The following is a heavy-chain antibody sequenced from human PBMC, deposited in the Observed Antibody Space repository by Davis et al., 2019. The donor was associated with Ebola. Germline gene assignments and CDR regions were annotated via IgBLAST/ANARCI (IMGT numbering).Heavy chain of an antibody. CDR1: GFTFSSYE. D-gene: IGHD3-3*01. V-gene: IGHV3-48*03. CDR2: ISSSGSTI. J-gene: IGHJ4*02. CDR3: ASTGFGVVTS. Sequence: GGSLRLSCAASGFTFSSYEMNWVRQAPGKGLEWVSYISSSGSTIYYADSVKGRFTISRDNSKNTLYLQMNSLRAEDTAVYYCASTGFGVVTSWGQGTLVTVSS.